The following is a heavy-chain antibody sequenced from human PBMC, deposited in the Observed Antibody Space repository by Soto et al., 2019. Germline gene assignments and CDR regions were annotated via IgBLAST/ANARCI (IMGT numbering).Heavy chain of an antibody. D-gene: IGHD6-19*01. CDR3: AREGAVAGHYDY. CDR1: GFTFSSYS. CDR2: ISSSSSYI. Sequence: EVQLVESGGGLVKPGGSLRLSCAASGFTFSSYSMNWVRQAPGKGLEWVSSISSSSSYIYYADSVKGRFTISRDNAKNSLDLQMNSLRAEDTAVYYCAREGAVAGHYDYLGQGTLVTVSS. J-gene: IGHJ4*02. V-gene: IGHV3-21*01.